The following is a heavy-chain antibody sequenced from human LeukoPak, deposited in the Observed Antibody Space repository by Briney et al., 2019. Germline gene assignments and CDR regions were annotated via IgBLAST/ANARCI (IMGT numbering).Heavy chain of an antibody. D-gene: IGHD3-3*01. Sequence: PSETLSLTCTVSGGSISSYYWSWLRQPAGKGLEWIGRIYTSGSTNYNPSLKSRVTMSVDTSKNQFSLKLSSVTAADTAVHYCARDGVDFWSGLSVSAFDIWGQGTMVTVSS. V-gene: IGHV4-4*07. CDR3: ARDGVDFWSGLSVSAFDI. CDR1: GGSISSYY. CDR2: IYTSGST. J-gene: IGHJ3*02.